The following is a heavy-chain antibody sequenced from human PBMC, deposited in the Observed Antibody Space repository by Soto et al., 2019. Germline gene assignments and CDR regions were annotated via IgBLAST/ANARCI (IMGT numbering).Heavy chain of an antibody. J-gene: IGHJ5*02. Sequence: XGSLLVSGPASGFTLSSYTMSWVRQAPGKGLEWVSAISGSGGSTYYADSVKGRFTISRDNSKNTLYLQMNSLRAEDTAVYYCAKDRGYYDILTAPKWFDTWGQGTLVTVPS. V-gene: IGHV3-23*01. CDR2: ISGSGGST. D-gene: IGHD3-9*01. CDR3: AKDRGYYDILTAPKWFDT. CDR1: GFTLSSYT.